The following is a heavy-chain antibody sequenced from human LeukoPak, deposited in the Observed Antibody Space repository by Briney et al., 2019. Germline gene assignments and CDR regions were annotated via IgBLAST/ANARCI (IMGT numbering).Heavy chain of an antibody. D-gene: IGHD2-21*01. J-gene: IGHJ4*02. CDR1: GGSFSDYY. Sequence: SETLSLTCAVYGGSFSDYYWNWIRQPPGKGLEWIGEINHSGSTNYNPSLKSRVTISVDTSKNQFSLKLNSVTAEDTALYYCARRALFPGHLFDYWGQGTLVTVSS. CDR3: ARRALFPGHLFDY. CDR2: INHSGST. V-gene: IGHV4-34*01.